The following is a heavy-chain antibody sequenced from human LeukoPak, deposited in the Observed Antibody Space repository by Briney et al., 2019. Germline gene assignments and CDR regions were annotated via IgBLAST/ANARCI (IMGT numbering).Heavy chain of an antibody. J-gene: IGHJ5*02. CDR2: ISGSGATT. CDR1: EFTFSNYG. CDR3: AKNRHDTARLPFDP. Sequence: GGSLRLSCAASEFTFSNYGMSWARQAPGKGLEWVSAISGSGATTNYANSVRGRFTITRDNSKNTVYLQMNSLTAEDTAIYYYAKNRHDTARLPFDPWGQGTLVTVSS. V-gene: IGHV3-23*01. D-gene: IGHD3-22*01.